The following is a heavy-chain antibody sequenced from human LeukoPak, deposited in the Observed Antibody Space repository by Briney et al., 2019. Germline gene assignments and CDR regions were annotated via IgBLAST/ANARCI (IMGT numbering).Heavy chain of an antibody. D-gene: IGHD1-26*01. CDR2: RYYSGST. Sequence: PSETLSLTCSVSGGSIRSYYWTWIRQPPGKGLEWIGYRYYSGSTTYNPSLKSRVTISVDTSKSQFSLKLISVTAADTAIYYCARVRWDFETDWGQGTLVTVSS. CDR1: GGSIRSYY. CDR3: ARVRWDFETD. J-gene: IGHJ1*01. V-gene: IGHV4-59*01.